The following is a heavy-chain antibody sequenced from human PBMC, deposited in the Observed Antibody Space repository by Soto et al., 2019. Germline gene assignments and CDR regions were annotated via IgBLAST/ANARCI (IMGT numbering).Heavy chain of an antibody. CDR2: ISSNGGST. J-gene: IGHJ3*02. CDR1: GFTFSSYA. D-gene: IGHD3-22*01. CDR3: VAINYYDSSGYLHDAFDI. Sequence: PGGSLRLSCSASGFTFSSYAMHWVRQAPGKGLEYVSAISSNGGSTYYADSVKGRFTIPRDNSKNTLYLQMSSLRAEDTAVYYCVAINYYDSSGYLHDAFDIWGQGTMVTVSS. V-gene: IGHV3-64D*06.